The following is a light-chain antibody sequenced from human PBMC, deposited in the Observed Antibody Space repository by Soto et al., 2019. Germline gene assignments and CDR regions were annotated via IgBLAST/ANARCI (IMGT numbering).Light chain of an antibody. CDR2: VAS. CDR3: QQYNSYSRS. J-gene: IGKJ1*01. V-gene: IGKV1-5*01. Sequence: DFQMTQSPSTLSASVGDTVTITCRASQSFSKWLAWYQAKPGKAPKLLIYVASILQTGVPSRFSGSGSGTEFTLTITHLQPDDFAIYYCQQYNSYSRSFGQGTKV. CDR1: QSFSKW.